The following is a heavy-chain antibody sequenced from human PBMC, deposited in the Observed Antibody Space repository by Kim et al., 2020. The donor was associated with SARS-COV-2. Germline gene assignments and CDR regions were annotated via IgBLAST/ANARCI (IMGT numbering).Heavy chain of an antibody. J-gene: IGHJ3*02. CDR2: ISYDGSNK. CDR3: ARDGYCSGGSCYFSDTAFDI. Sequence: GGSLRLSCAASGFTFSSYAMHWVRQAPGKGLEWVAVISYDGSNKYYADSVKGRFTISRDNSKNTLYLQMNSLRAEDTAVYYCARDGYCSGGSCYFSDTAFDIWGQGTMVTVSS. D-gene: IGHD2-15*01. V-gene: IGHV3-30-3*01. CDR1: GFTFSSYA.